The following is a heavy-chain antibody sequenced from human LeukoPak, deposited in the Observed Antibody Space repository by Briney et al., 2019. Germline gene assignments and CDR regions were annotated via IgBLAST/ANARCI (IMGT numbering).Heavy chain of an antibody. CDR2: VDYSGST. CDR1: GGTFSGYY. CDR3: ARYCSGSDCKVGIY. J-gene: IGHJ4*02. V-gene: IGHV4-34*01. Sequence: SETLSLTCAVYGGTFSGYYWNWIRQSPGKGLEWIGEVDYSGSTKYNPSPKSRASISVDTSKNQFSLKLASVSAADTAIYYCARYCSGSDCKVGIYWGQGTLVTVSS. D-gene: IGHD2-15*01.